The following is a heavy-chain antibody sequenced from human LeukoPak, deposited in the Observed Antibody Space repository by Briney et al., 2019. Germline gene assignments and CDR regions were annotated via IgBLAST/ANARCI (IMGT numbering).Heavy chain of an antibody. J-gene: IGHJ4*02. D-gene: IGHD5-18*01. CDR3: ARTSGYSYGYGIDY. V-gene: IGHV3-30*03. CDR2: ISYDGSNK. Sequence: GGSLRLSCAASGFTVSSNYMSWVRQAPGKGLEWVAVISYDGSNKYYADSVKGRFTISRDNSKNTLYLQMNSLRAEDTAVYYCARTSGYSYGYGIDYWGQGTLVTVSS. CDR1: GFTVSSNY.